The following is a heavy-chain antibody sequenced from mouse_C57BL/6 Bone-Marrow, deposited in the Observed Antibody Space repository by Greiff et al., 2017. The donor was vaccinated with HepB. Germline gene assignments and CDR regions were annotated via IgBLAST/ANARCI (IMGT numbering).Heavy chain of an antibody. D-gene: IGHD1-1*01. CDR3: TRDHYYGSSSYYFDY. J-gene: IGHJ2*01. CDR2: ISSGGDYI. V-gene: IGHV5-9-1*02. Sequence: EVKLQESGEGLVKPGGSLKLSCAASGFTFSSYAMSWVRQTPEKRLEWVAYISSGGDYIYYADTVKGRFTISRDNARNTLYLQMSSLKSEDTAMYYCTRDHYYGSSSYYFDYWGQGTTLTVSS. CDR1: GFTFSSYA.